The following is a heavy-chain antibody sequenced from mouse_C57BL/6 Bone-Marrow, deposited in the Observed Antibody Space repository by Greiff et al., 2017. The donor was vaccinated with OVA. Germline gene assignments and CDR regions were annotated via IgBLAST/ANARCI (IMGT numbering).Heavy chain of an antibody. Sequence: ESVAELVRPGASVKLSCTASGFNIKNTYMHWVKQRPEQGLEWIGRIDPANGNTKYAPKFQGKATITADTSSNTAYLQLSSLTSEDTAIYYCARGGQFITTVVGAMDYWGQGTSVTVSS. D-gene: IGHD1-1*01. CDR2: IDPANGNT. J-gene: IGHJ4*01. CDR1: GFNIKNTY. CDR3: ARGGQFITTVVGAMDY. V-gene: IGHV14-3*01.